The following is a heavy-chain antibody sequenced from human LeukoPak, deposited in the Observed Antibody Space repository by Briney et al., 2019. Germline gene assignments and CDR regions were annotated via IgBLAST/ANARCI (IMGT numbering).Heavy chain of an antibody. D-gene: IGHD2-8*01. CDR3: ARDYVDDIPMIKDY. CDR2: FDPEDGET. CDR1: GYTLTELS. V-gene: IGHV1-24*01. Sequence: ASVTVSCKVSGYTLTELSMHWVRQAPGKGLEWMGGFDPEDGETIYAQKFQGRVTMTEDTSTDTAYMELSSLRSEDTAVYYCARDYVDDIPMIKDYWGQGTLVTVSS. J-gene: IGHJ4*02.